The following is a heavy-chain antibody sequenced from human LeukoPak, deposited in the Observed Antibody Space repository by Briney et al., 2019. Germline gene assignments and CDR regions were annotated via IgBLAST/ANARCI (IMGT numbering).Heavy chain of an antibody. Sequence: GGSLRLSCAASGFTFSSYWMSWVRQAPGKGLEWVANIKQDGSEKYCVDSVKGRFTISRDNAKNSLYLQMNSLRAEDTAVYYCARVLGSTSYHMDVWGKGTTVTVSS. D-gene: IGHD2-2*01. CDR3: ARVLGSTSYHMDV. V-gene: IGHV3-7*01. CDR1: GFTFSSYW. J-gene: IGHJ6*03. CDR2: IKQDGSEK.